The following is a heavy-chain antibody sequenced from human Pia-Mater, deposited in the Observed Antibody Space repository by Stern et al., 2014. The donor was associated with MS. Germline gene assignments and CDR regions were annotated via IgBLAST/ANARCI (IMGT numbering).Heavy chain of an antibody. CDR3: VRDQGGIAAS. J-gene: IGHJ4*02. CDR1: GDSFSTIE. V-gene: IGHV1-69*01. CDR2: ISPLFGTT. D-gene: IGHD6-13*01. Sequence: QVQLGQSGAEVKKPGSSMKVSCQASGDSFSTIEISWVRQAPGQGLEWLGGISPLFGTTNYAQKVQGRVTIIADVSTSTVNMELVSLRLEDTAVYYCVRDQGGIAASWGQGTLVTVSS.